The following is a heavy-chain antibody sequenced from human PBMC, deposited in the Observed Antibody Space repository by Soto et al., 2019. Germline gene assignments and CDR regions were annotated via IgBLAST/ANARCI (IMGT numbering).Heavy chain of an antibody. V-gene: IGHV3-23*01. Sequence: GGSLRVSCAAAGFTFGSYGMSWVRQAPGKGLEWVSAISGSGGSTYYADSVKGRFTISRDNSKNTLYLQMNSLRAEDTAVYYCAKKTYYYDSSGYWNYWGQGTLVTVSS. CDR2: ISGSGGST. CDR3: AKKTYYYDSSGYWNY. CDR1: GFTFGSYG. D-gene: IGHD3-22*01. J-gene: IGHJ4*02.